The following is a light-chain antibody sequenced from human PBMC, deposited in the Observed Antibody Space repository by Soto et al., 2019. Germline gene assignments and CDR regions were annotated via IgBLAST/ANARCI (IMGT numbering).Light chain of an antibody. V-gene: IGKV4-1*01. Sequence: DIVMTQSPDSLAVSLGERATINCKSSQSVLYSSNNKNYLAWYQQKPGQPPKLLIYWASTRESGVPDRFSGSGSGTDFTLTISSLQAEDVAVYYCQQYYSTPDTFGGGTKVKIK. J-gene: IGKJ4*01. CDR2: WAS. CDR1: QSVLYSSNNKNY. CDR3: QQYYSTPDT.